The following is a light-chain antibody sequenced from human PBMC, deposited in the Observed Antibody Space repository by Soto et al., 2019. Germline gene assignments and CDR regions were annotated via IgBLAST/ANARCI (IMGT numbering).Light chain of an antibody. CDR3: QHCNSYSEA. J-gene: IGKJ1*01. CDR2: KAS. CDR1: QTISSW. Sequence: DIQMTQSPSTLSGSVGDRVTITCRASQTISSWLAWYQQKPGKAPKLLIYKASTLKSGVPSRVSGSGSGTEFTLPISSLQPDDFATYCCQHCNSYSEAFGHGTKVELK. V-gene: IGKV1-5*03.